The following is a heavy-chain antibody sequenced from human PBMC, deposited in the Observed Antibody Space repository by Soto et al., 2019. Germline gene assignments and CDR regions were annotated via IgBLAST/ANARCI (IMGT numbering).Heavy chain of an antibody. J-gene: IGHJ3*02. CDR3: ARSITMIVVDTDAFDI. Sequence: GGSLRLSCAASGCTFSSYGRHWVRQAPGKGLEWVAVIWYDGSNKYYADSVKGRFTISRDNSKNTLYLQMNSLRAEDTAVYYCARSITMIVVDTDAFDIWGQGTMVTVSS. CDR2: IWYDGSNK. CDR1: GCTFSSYG. V-gene: IGHV3-33*01. D-gene: IGHD3-22*01.